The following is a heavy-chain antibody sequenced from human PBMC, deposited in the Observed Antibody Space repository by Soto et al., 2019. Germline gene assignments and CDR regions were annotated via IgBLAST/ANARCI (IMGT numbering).Heavy chain of an antibody. D-gene: IGHD1-26*01. Sequence: PGGSLRLSCAASGFTFSIYDMHWVRQAPGEGLEWVAVISYDGSNKYYRDSVKGRFTTSRDNSKNTLYLQMNSLRVEDTAVYYCAKGSYSGTYSDFDYWGQGTLVTVSS. CDR2: ISYDGSNK. CDR3: AKGSYSGTYSDFDY. J-gene: IGHJ4*02. CDR1: GFTFSIYD. V-gene: IGHV3-30*18.